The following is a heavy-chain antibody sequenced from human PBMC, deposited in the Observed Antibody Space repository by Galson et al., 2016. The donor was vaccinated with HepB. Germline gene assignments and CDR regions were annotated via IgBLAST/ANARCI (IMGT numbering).Heavy chain of an antibody. J-gene: IGHJ5*02. D-gene: IGHD5-24*01. Sequence: ETLSLTCAVSGGSINSNNWWNWVRQPPGKGLEWIGEIYQSGTTHYNSSLKSRVTISIDNSKNQFSLRMTSVTAADTAVYYRSGGELARGFDPWGQGSLVTVSS. CDR2: IYQSGTT. CDR1: GGSINSNNW. V-gene: IGHV4-4*02. CDR3: SGGELARGFDP.